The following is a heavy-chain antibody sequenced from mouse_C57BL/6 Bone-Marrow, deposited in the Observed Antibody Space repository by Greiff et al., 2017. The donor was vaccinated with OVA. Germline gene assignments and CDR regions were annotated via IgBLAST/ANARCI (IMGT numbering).Heavy chain of an antibody. J-gene: IGHJ4*01. CDR1: GFTFSSYA. D-gene: IGHD2-2*01. Sequence: EVKLMESGEGLVKPGGSLKLSCAASGFTFSSYAMSWVRQTPEKRLEWVAYISRGGDYIYYADTVKGRFTISRDNARNTLYLQMSSLKSEDTAMYYCTRGVTDYYAMDYWGQGTSVTVSS. V-gene: IGHV5-9-1*02. CDR2: ISRGGDYI. CDR3: TRGVTDYYAMDY.